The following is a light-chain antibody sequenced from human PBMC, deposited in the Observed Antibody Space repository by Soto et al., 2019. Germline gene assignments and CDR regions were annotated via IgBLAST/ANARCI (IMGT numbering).Light chain of an antibody. CDR2: VVS. J-gene: IGLJ1*01. V-gene: IGLV2-11*01. CDR1: SVDVGAYDF. Sequence: QSVLTQPHSVSGSPGQSVTISCTGTSVDVGAYDFVSWYQQPPGKAPKLLIYVVSGRPSGVPHRFSGSKSGNAASLTISGLQAEDEADYYCSSFTTSHTYVFGTGTKVTVL. CDR3: SSFTTSHTYV.